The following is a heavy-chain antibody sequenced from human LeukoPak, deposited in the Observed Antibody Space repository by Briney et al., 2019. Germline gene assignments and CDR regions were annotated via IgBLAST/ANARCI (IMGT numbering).Heavy chain of an antibody. V-gene: IGHV3-72*01. CDR1: GFTFSDHY. D-gene: IGHD3-22*01. J-gene: IGHJ4*02. CDR2: TRNKANSYTT. CDR3: AREDYYDSSGLDY. Sequence: GGPLRLSCAASGFTFSDHYMDWVRQAPGKGLEWVGRTRNKANSYTTEYAASVKGRFTISRDDSKNSLYLQMNSLKTEDTAVYYCAREDYYDSSGLDYWGQGTLVTVSS.